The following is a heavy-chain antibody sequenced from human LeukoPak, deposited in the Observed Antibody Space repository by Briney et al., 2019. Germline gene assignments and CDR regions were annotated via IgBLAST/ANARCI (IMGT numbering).Heavy chain of an antibody. V-gene: IGHV1-69*13. D-gene: IGHD2-2*01. CDR3: AREPEYPYNWFDP. J-gene: IGHJ5*02. CDR1: GGTFSSYA. CDR2: IIPIFGTA. Sequence: ASVKVSCKASGGTFSSYAISWVRQAPGQGLEWMGGIIPIFGTANYAQKFQGRVTTTADESTSTAYMELSSLRSEDTAVYYCAREPEYPYNWFDPWGQGTLVTVSS.